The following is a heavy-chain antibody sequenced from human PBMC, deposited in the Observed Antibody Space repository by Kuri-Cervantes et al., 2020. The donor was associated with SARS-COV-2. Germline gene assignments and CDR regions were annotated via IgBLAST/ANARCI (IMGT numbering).Heavy chain of an antibody. Sequence: ESLKISCTASGGSISSSSYYWGWIRQPPGKGLEWIGYIYYSGSTNYNPSLKSRVTISVDTSKNQFSLKLSSVTAADTAVYYCARDHRGKNWNHRTFWYFDLWGRGTLVTVSS. J-gene: IGHJ2*01. CDR1: GGSISSSSYY. D-gene: IGHD1-14*01. CDR3: ARDHRGKNWNHRTFWYFDL. V-gene: IGHV4-61*01. CDR2: IYYSGST.